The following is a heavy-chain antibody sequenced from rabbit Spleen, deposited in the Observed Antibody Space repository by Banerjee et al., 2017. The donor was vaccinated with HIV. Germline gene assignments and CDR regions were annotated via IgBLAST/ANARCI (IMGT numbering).Heavy chain of an antibody. D-gene: IGHD1-1*01. V-gene: IGHV1S45*01. CDR3: ARNYVNAFDP. CDR2: IDTNDGDT. CDR1: GFSFSSNW. J-gene: IGHJ2*01. Sequence: LEESGGGLVKPGGTLTLTCTVSGFSFSSNWICWVRQAPGKGLEWIACIDTNDGDTDYANWPKGRFTISKTSSTTVTLQMTSLTAADTATYFCARNYVNAFDPWGPGNLVTVS.